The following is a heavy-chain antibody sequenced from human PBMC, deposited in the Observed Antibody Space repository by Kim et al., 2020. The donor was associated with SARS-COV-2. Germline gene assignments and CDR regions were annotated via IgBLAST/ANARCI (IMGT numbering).Heavy chain of an antibody. V-gene: IGHV3-66*01. Sequence: GGSLRLSCAASGFTVSSNYMSWVRQAPGKGLEWVSVIYSGGSTYYADSVKGRFTISRDNSKNTLYLQMNSLRAEDTAVYYCARAMDSGYDTSPFDYWGQGTLGTVSS. CDR3: ARAMDSGYDTSPFDY. CDR2: IYSGGST. J-gene: IGHJ4*02. D-gene: IGHD5-12*01. CDR1: GFTVSSNY.